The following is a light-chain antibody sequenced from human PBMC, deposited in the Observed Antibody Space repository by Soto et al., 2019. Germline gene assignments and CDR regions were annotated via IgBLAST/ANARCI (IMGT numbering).Light chain of an antibody. CDR1: QSVSSY. Sequence: EIVLTQSPATLSLSPVEIATLSCRASQSVSSYLAWYQQKPGQAPRLLIYDASNRATGIPARFSGSGSGTDFTLTISSLEPEDFAVYYCQQRSNWPPITFGQGTKVDI. V-gene: IGKV3-11*01. CDR2: DAS. J-gene: IGKJ1*01. CDR3: QQRSNWPPIT.